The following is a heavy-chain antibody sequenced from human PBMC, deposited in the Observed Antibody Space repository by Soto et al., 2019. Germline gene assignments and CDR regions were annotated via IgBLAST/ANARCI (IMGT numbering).Heavy chain of an antibody. CDR2: ISSSSSYI. CDR1: GFTFSSYS. V-gene: IGHV3-21*01. Sequence: GGSLRLSCAASGFTFSSYSMNWVRQAPGKGLEWVSSISSSSSYIYYADSVKGRLTISRDNAKNSLYLQMNSLRAEDTAVYYCARDLSLNLAAWGQGTLVTVSS. J-gene: IGHJ5*02. D-gene: IGHD3-16*01. CDR3: ARDLSLNLAA.